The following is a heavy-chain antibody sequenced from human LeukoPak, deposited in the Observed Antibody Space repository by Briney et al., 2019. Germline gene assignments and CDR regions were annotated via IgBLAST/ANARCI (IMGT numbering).Heavy chain of an antibody. V-gene: IGHV1-69*13. D-gene: IGHD1-26*01. Sequence: SVKVSCKASGYTFTSYAISWVRQAPGQGLEWMGGIIPIFGTANYAQKFQGRVTITADESTSTAYMELSSLRSEDTAVYYCAREGSGSYYSNAFDIWGQGTMVTVSS. CDR3: AREGSGSYYSNAFDI. CDR2: IIPIFGTA. CDR1: GYTFTSYA. J-gene: IGHJ3*02.